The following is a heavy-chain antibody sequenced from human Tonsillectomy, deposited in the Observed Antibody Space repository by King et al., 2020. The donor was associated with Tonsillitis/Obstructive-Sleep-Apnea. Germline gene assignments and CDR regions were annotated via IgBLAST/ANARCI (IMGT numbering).Heavy chain of an antibody. CDR1: GFTLNHYW. Sequence: QLVPSGGGLVQPGGSLRLSCVASGFTLNHYWMTWVRQAPGKGLEWVANIKEDGSKKNFVDSVKGRFTVSRDNARNSLYLQMNSLRAEDTAVYYCARDLSVVVAAIWYDVHDIWGQGTMVTVSP. D-gene: IGHD2-21*02. CDR3: ARDLSVVVAAIWYDVHDI. V-gene: IGHV3-7*01. CDR2: IKEDGSKK. J-gene: IGHJ3*02.